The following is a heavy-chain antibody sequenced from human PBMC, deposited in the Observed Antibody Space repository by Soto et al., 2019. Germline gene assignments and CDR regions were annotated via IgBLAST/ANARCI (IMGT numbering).Heavy chain of an antibody. CDR2: IRGGGGVE. CDR3: ARDATYRDSNFYYDVFDI. J-gene: IGHJ3*02. CDR1: GFTFSYYW. V-gene: IGHV3-7*05. Sequence: DVQVMESGGGLVQPGESLRLSCAASGFTFSYYWMTWVRRAPGKGLEWVANIRGGGGVEHYLDSLKGRFSVSRDNAKDSLYLQMNSLRIEDTAVYYCARDATYRDSNFYYDVFDIWGQGTMVTVSS. D-gene: IGHD3-16*02.